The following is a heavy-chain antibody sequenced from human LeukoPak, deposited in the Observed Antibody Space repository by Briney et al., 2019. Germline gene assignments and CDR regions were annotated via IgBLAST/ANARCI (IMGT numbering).Heavy chain of an antibody. CDR1: GYTFTGYY. Sequence: ASVKVSCKASGYTFTGYYMHWVRQAPGQGLEWMGWINPNSGGTNYAQKFQGWVTMTRDASISTAYMELSSLRSEDTAVYYCARGLQIPAAGTHFDSWGQGTLVTVSS. D-gene: IGHD6-13*01. V-gene: IGHV1-2*04. CDR2: INPNSGGT. J-gene: IGHJ4*02. CDR3: ARGLQIPAAGTHFDS.